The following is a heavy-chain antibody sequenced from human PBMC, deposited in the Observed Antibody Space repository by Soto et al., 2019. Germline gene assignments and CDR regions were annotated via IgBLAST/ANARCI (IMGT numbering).Heavy chain of an antibody. CDR2: ISYDGSNK. CDR1: GFTFSSYA. Sequence: SLRLSCAASGFTFSSYAMHWVRQAPGKGLEWVAVISYDGSNKYYADSVKGRFTISRDNSKNTLYLQMNSLRAEDTAVYYCARDVLPDNSIAAAGRYYYYYYGMDVWGQGTTVTVSS. J-gene: IGHJ6*02. D-gene: IGHD6-13*01. CDR3: ARDVLPDNSIAAAGRYYYYYYGMDV. V-gene: IGHV3-30-3*01.